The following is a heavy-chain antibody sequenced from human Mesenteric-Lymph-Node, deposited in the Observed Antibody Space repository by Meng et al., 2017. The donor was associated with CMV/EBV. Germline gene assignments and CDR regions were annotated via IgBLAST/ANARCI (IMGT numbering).Heavy chain of an antibody. CDR1: GFTFDDYA. Sequence: GGSLRLSCAASGFTFDDYAMHWVRQAPGKGLEWVSLISWDGGSTYYADSVKGRFTISRDNSKNSLYLQMNSLRAEDTALYYCAKGIGYYGSGSYGAFDIWGQGTMVTVSS. CDR2: ISWDGGST. J-gene: IGHJ3*02. CDR3: AKGIGYYGSGSYGAFDI. V-gene: IGHV3-43D*03. D-gene: IGHD3-10*01.